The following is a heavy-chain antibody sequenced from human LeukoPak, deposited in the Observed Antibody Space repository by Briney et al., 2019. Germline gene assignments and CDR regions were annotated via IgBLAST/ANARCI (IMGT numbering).Heavy chain of an antibody. CDR1: GGSISTGGYY. V-gene: IGHV4-30-4*01. CDR3: ARGDTAMVYNWFDP. CDR2: ISYSGGT. Sequence: SETLSLTCTVSGGSISTGGYYWSWIRQPPGKGLEWIGYISYSGGTYYNPSLKSRVTISVDTSKNQFSLKLSSVTAADTAVYYCARGDTAMVYNWFDPWGQGTLVTVSS. D-gene: IGHD5-18*01. J-gene: IGHJ5*02.